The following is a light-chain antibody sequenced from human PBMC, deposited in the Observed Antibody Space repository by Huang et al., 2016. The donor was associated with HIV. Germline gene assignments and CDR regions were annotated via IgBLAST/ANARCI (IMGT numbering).Light chain of an antibody. V-gene: IGKV4-1*01. CDR2: WAY. CDR3: QQYYSSPQT. CDR1: QSALDSSNNKNY. Sequence: DIVLTQSPDSLAVSLGERATINCKSSQSALDSSNNKNYLAWYQQKPGQPPKLLIYWAYMRESGVPDRFSGSGSGTDFTLTINSLQAEDVAVYYCQQYYSSPQTFGQGTKVEIK. J-gene: IGKJ1*01.